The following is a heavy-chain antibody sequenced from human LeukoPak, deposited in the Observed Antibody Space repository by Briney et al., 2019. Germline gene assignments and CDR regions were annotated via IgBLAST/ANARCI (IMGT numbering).Heavy chain of an antibody. J-gene: IGHJ3*02. CDR2: IFPLFGTT. D-gene: IGHD3-9*01. CDR3: ARDPDLTSDVFDM. CDR1: GGTLSSYA. Sequence: GASVKVSCKASGGTLSSYAISWVRQAPGQGLEWMGGIFPLFGTTNYREKFQGRLTLTTDASTSTAYMELSGLRSEDTAVYYCARDPDLTSDVFDMWGQGTMIIVFS. V-gene: IGHV1-69*05.